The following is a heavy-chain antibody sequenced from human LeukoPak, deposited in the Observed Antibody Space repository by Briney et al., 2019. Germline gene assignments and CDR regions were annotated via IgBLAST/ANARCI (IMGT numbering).Heavy chain of an antibody. V-gene: IGHV3-48*01. CDR3: AVAYYYGSGDAFDI. J-gene: IGHJ3*02. CDR2: ISDSSVTI. D-gene: IGHD3-10*01. CDR1: GFTFSSYS. Sequence: GGSLRLSCAASGFTFSSYSMNWVRQAPGKGLEWVSYISDSSVTIHYEDSVKGRFTISRDNAKNSLYLQMNSLRAEDTAVYYCAVAYYYGSGDAFDIWGQGTKVTVSS.